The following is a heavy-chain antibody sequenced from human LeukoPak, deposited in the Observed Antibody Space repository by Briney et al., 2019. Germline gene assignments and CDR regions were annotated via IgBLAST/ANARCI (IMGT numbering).Heavy chain of an antibody. CDR2: VNPSSGDT. V-gene: IGHV1-2*02. Sequence: ASVKVSCKASRYTFTDYYIHWVRQAPGQGLEWMGWVNPSSGDTDYAQKFQVSVTVTRDTSISTAYMELTSLKSDDTAVYYCARGGIAARPFDYWGPGTLVTVSS. CDR1: RYTFTDYY. D-gene: IGHD6-6*01. J-gene: IGHJ4*02. CDR3: ARGGIAARPFDY.